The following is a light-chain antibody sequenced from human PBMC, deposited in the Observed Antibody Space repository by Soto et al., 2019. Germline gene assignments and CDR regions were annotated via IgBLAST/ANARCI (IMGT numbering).Light chain of an antibody. CDR1: QSVSSSY. Sequence: EIVLTQSPGTLSLSPGERATLSCRASQSVSSSYLAWYQQKPGQAPRLLIYGASSRATGIPDRFSGSGCGTDFTLTISRLEPEDFALYYCQQYGSSPRVTFGGGTKVEIK. CDR3: QQYGSSPRVT. V-gene: IGKV3-20*01. J-gene: IGKJ4*01. CDR2: GAS.